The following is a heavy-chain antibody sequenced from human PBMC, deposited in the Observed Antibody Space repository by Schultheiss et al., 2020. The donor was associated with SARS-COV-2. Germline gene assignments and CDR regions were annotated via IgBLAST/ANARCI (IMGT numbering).Heavy chain of an antibody. CDR1: GFTFSDYY. Sequence: GGSLRLSCAASGFTFSDYYMSWVRQAPGKGLEWVSAISGSGGSTYYADSVKGRFTISRDNSKNTLYLQMNSLRAEDTAVYYCARDVAVAGTRDYWGQGTLVTVSS. CDR3: ARDVAVAGTRDY. CDR2: ISGSGGST. J-gene: IGHJ4*02. D-gene: IGHD6-19*01. V-gene: IGHV3-23*01.